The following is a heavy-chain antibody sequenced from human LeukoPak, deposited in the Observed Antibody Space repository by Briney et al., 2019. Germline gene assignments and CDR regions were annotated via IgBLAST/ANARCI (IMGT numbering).Heavy chain of an antibody. Sequence: SESLSLTCTVSGDSISNYFWSWIRQPAGKGLEWIGRIYTSGTTNYNPSLKSRVTMSIDTSKNQFSLKLSSVTAADTAMYYCARESYASSYVFDYWGQGTLAIVSS. CDR3: ARESYASSYVFDY. CDR2: IYTSGTT. J-gene: IGHJ4*02. CDR1: GDSISNYF. V-gene: IGHV4-4*07. D-gene: IGHD6-6*01.